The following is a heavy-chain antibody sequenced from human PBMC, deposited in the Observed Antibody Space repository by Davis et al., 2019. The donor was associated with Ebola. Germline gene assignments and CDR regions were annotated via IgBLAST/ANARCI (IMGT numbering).Heavy chain of an antibody. CDR2: FRSSSSYT. CDR1: GFTSSDYY. Sequence: GESLKISCAASGFTSSDYYMSWIRQAPGKGLEWVSYFRSSSSYTNNADSVKGRFTISRDNAKNSLYLQMNSRRDEDTAVYYCARGALAAADGSWGQGTLVTVSS. CDR3: ARGALAAADGS. D-gene: IGHD6-13*01. V-gene: IGHV3-11*06. J-gene: IGHJ5*02.